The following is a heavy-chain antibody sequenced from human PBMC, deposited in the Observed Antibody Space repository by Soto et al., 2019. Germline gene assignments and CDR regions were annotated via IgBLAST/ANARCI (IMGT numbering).Heavy chain of an antibody. D-gene: IGHD1-26*01. CDR3: ARDVGASPSMDLDF. CDR2: ISPNSDGA. Sequence: QVELVQSGAEVKKPGASVKVSCKASEYNFTGYYIHWVRQAPGQGLEWMGWISPNSDGANYAQKFQGRVTVTRDTSISTAYMELSSLRSDDTAVYFCARDVGASPSMDLDFWGQGTLVTVSS. CDR1: EYNFTGYY. J-gene: IGHJ4*02. V-gene: IGHV1-2*02.